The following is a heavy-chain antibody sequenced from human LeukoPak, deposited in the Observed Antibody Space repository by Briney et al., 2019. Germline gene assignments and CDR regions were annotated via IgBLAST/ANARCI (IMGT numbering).Heavy chain of an antibody. D-gene: IGHD2-2*01. V-gene: IGHV3-30*02. CDR2: IRYDGSNK. Sequence: GGSLRLSCAASGFTFSSYGMHWIRQAPGKGLEWVAFIRYDGSNKYYADSVKGRFTISRDNSKNTLYLQMNSLRAEDTAVYYCAKEPPGIVVVPAAAIYNWFDPWGQGTLVTVSS. J-gene: IGHJ5*02. CDR3: AKEPPGIVVVPAAAIYNWFDP. CDR1: GFTFSSYG.